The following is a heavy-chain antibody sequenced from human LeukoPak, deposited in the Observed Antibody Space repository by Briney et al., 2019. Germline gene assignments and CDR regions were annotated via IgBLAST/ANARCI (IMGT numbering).Heavy chain of an antibody. Sequence: ASVKVSCKASGYTLTDYYMHWVRQAPGQGPEWMGWIKPNSGGTSYTQKFQGRVTMTRDTSISTAYMELSRLRSDDTAVYYCARGGITIFGVVSYMDVWGKGTTVTVSS. J-gene: IGHJ6*03. CDR3: ARGGITIFGVVSYMDV. V-gene: IGHV1-2*02. CDR2: IKPNSGGT. CDR1: GYTLTDYY. D-gene: IGHD3-3*01.